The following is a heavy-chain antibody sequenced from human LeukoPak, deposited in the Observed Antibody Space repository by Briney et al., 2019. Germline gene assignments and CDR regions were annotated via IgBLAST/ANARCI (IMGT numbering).Heavy chain of an antibody. D-gene: IGHD3-9*01. CDR1: GGSFSGYY. CDR3: ARRLAVRYFDWFKGFDY. V-gene: IGHV4-34*01. Sequence: PSETLSLTCAVYGGSFSGYYWSWIRQPPGKGLEWIGEINHSGSTNYNPSLKSRVTISVDTSKNQFSLKLSSVTAADTAVYYCARRLAVRYFDWFKGFDYWGQGTLVTVSS. J-gene: IGHJ4*02. CDR2: INHSGST.